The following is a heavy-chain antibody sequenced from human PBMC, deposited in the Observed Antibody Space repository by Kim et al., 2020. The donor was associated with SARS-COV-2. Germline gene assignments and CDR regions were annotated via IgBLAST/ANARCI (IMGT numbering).Heavy chain of an antibody. CDR2: ISYDGSNK. CDR3: AKDQGARPYYYYGMDV. D-gene: IGHD1-26*01. J-gene: IGHJ6*02. Sequence: GGSLRLSCAASGFTFSSYGMHWVRQAPGKGLEWVAVISYDGSNKYYADSVKGRFTISRDNSKNTLYLQMNSLRAEDTAVYYCAKDQGARPYYYYGMDVWGQGTTVTVSS. V-gene: IGHV3-30*18. CDR1: GFTFSSYG.